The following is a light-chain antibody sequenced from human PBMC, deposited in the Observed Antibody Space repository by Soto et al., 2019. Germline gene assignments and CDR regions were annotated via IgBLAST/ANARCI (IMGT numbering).Light chain of an antibody. J-gene: IGKJ5*01. Sequence: TLKISTGERATLSCRASQSVSSNLAWYQQKPGQAPRLLISGASTRATGIPARLSGSGSGTEFTLTISSLRSEDFAVYYCQQYDNWPISSGQGTRPEIK. CDR1: QSVSSN. V-gene: IGKV3-15*01. CDR3: QQYDNWPIS. CDR2: GAS.